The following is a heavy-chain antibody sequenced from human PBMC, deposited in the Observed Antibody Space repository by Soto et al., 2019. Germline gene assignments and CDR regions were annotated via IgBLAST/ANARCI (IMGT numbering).Heavy chain of an antibody. D-gene: IGHD2-8*01. CDR3: AKGFVGVCYHCSYHFDS. CDR1: GFTFSTYV. J-gene: IGHJ4*02. Sequence: EVQLLESGGGLVQPGGSLRLSCAASGFTFSTYVMNWVRLAPGKGLEWVSGISTSGGNTYYADSVKGRFTISRDNSNNTLYLQMNGLRAEDTAVYYGAKGFVGVCYHCSYHFDSWGQGALVTVSS. V-gene: IGHV3-23*01. CDR2: ISTSGGNT.